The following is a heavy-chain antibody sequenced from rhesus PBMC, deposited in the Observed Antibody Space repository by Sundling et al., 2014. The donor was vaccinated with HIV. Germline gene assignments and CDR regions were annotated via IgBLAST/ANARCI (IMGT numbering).Heavy chain of an antibody. J-gene: IGHJ4*01. CDR3: AGIQFDY. D-gene: IGHD4-23*01. Sequence: EVQLVETGGGLVQPGGSLKLSCEASGFTFSNYGMTWVRQAPGKGLEWVSGINPGGDSTYYADSVKGRFTISRDNSKNTLSLQMNSLRVEDTAVYYCAGIQFDYWGQGVLVTVSS. CDR2: INPGGDST. V-gene: IGHV3S42*01. CDR1: GFTFSNYG.